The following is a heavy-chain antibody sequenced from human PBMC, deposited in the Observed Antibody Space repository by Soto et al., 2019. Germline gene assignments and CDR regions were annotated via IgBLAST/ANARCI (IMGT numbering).Heavy chain of an antibody. CDR2: IDPSGDNT. Sequence: QVQLVQSGAEVRKPGASVKLSCQTSGYPFNSYHMHWVRRAPGQGLEWMGMIDPSGDNTGYPQKFQGRVTMTSDTSTSTVYMELSSLRSEDTAMYYCAATRGYSPPFDSWGQGTRVTVS. V-gene: IGHV1-46*02. CDR3: AATRGYSPPFDS. J-gene: IGHJ4*02. D-gene: IGHD3-22*01. CDR1: GYPFNSYH.